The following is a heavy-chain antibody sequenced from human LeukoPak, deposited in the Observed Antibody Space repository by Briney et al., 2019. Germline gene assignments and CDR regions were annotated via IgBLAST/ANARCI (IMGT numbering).Heavy chain of an antibody. CDR1: GGSISSSSYY. D-gene: IGHD2/OR15-2a*01. CDR2: IYYSGST. Sequence: PSETLSLTCTVSGGSISSSSYYWGWIRQPPGKGLEWIGSIYYSGSTYYNPSLKSRVTISVDTSKNQFSLKLSPVTAADTAVYYCARHVNPYYQPLGLDYWGQGTLVTVSS. V-gene: IGHV4-39*01. CDR3: ARHVNPYYQPLGLDY. J-gene: IGHJ4*02.